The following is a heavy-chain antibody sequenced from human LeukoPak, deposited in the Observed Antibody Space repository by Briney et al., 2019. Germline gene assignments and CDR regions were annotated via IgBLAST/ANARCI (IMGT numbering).Heavy chain of an antibody. D-gene: IGHD6-19*01. J-gene: IGHJ4*02. CDR2: ISAYNGNT. V-gene: IGHV1-18*01. Sequence: ASVTVSCTASGYTFTIYGISWVRQAPGQGLEWMGWISAYNGNTNYAQKLQGRVTMTTDTSTSTAYMELRSLRFDDTAVYYCARESGIAVAGGTPDYWGQGTLVTVSS. CDR1: GYTFTIYG. CDR3: ARESGIAVAGGTPDY.